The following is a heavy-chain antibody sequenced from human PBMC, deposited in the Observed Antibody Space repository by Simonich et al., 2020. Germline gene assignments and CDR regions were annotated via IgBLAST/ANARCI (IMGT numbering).Heavy chain of an antibody. CDR3: ARGPRWTGDDAFDI. V-gene: IGHV1-2*06. Sequence: QVQLVQSGAEVKKPGASVKVSCKASGYTFTGYHMHWVQQAPGQGLEWNDQINPNRGCTNYEQKIKGRVTMTRDTSISTAYMELSRLRSDDTAVYYCARGPRWTGDDAFDIWGQGTMVTVSS. CDR1: GYTFTGYH. D-gene: IGHD7-27*01. J-gene: IGHJ3*02. CDR2: INPNRGCT.